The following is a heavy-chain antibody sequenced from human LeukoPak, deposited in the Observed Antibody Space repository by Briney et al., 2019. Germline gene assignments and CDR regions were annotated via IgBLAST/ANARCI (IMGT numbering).Heavy chain of an antibody. CDR3: AREIFGSGSYPDF. D-gene: IGHD3-10*01. J-gene: IGHJ4*02. CDR1: GFAFNNYA. CDR2: IWHDGSHK. V-gene: IGHV3-33*01. Sequence: GGALGLSFAAAGFAFNNYAMDWGRPAPGKGVGGVALIWHDGSHKFYIDSVRGRFTISRDNSKNTVYLQMNGLRAEDTAVYYCAREIFGSGSYPDFWGQGTLVTVSS.